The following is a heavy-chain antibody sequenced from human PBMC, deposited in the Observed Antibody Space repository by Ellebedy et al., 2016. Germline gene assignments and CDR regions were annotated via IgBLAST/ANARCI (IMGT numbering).Heavy chain of an antibody. V-gene: IGHV4-59*08. D-gene: IGHD1-26*01. CDR3: AGLDVGPNQAYGMDF. J-gene: IGHJ6*02. Sequence: SETLSLTCGVYGGSFSGSYWTWIRQPPGKALEWIGYFYYSGNTNYSPSLKSRVTISVDKSKNLFSLRLTSVTAADTAVYYCAGLDVGPNQAYGMDFWGQGTTVSVSS. CDR2: FYYSGNT. CDR1: GGSFSGSY.